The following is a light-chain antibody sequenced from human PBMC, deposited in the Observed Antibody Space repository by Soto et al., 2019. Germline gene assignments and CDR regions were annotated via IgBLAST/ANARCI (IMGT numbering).Light chain of an antibody. CDR2: DAS. Sequence: EIVLTQSPATLSLSPGERATLSCRASQSVTTYLAWYQQKPGQAPRLLIYDASNRATGSPARFSGSGSGTAYSLTISSLEPEDFAVYYCHQRTNWPLTFGGGTKVEIK. CDR3: HQRTNWPLT. V-gene: IGKV3-11*01. CDR1: QSVTTY. J-gene: IGKJ4*01.